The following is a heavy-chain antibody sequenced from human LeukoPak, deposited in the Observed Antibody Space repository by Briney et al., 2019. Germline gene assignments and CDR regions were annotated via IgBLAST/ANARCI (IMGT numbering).Heavy chain of an antibody. Sequence: SETLSLTCTVSGGSISSYYWSWIRQPPGKGLEWIGYIYYSGSTNYNPSLKSRVTISVDTSKNQFSLKLSSVTAADTAVYYCARLVEGPKFNWFDPWGQGTLVTVSS. CDR1: GGSISSYY. V-gene: IGHV4-59*08. J-gene: IGHJ5*02. CDR2: IYYSGST. CDR3: ARLVEGPKFNWFDP.